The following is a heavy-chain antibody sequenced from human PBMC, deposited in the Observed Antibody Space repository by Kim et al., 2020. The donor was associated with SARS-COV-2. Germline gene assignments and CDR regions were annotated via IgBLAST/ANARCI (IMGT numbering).Heavy chain of an antibody. CDR2: ISNSDAKT. Sequence: GGSLRLSCAASGFTFNNYAMSRVRQAPGKGLDWVSGISNSDAKTYYADSVKGRFTISRDNSKNTLYLQMSSLRADDTAIYYCAKAKNNGSYYGRGRYFDYWGQGILVTVSS. J-gene: IGHJ4*02. CDR1: GFTFNNYA. V-gene: IGHV3-23*01. D-gene: IGHD1-26*01. CDR3: AKAKNNGSYYGRGRYFDY.